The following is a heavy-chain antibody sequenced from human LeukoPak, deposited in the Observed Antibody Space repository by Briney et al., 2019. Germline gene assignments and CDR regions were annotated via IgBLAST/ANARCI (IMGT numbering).Heavy chain of an antibody. D-gene: IGHD3-16*02. CDR2: INHSGST. CDR1: GGSFSGYY. J-gene: IGHJ4*02. V-gene: IGHV4-34*01. CDR3: ARSPGDYVWGSYRYDGLFDY. Sequence: SETLSLTCAVYGGSFSGYYWSWIRQPPGKGLEWIGEINHSGSTNYNPSLKSRVTISVDKSKNQFSLKLSSVTAADTAVYYCARSPGDYVWGSYRYDGLFDYWGQGTLVTVSS.